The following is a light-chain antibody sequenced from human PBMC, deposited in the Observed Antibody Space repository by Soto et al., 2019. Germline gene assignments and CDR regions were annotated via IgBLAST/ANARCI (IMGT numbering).Light chain of an antibody. V-gene: IGLV3-1*01. CDR1: KSGDKY. Sequence: SYELTQPPSVSVSPGQTASITCSGDKSGDKYACWYQQKPGQSPVLVIYQDSKRPSGIPERFSGSNSGNTATLTISGTQAMDEADYYCQAWDSNTGGVFGEGTKLTVL. CDR3: QAWDSNTGGV. CDR2: QDS. J-gene: IGLJ2*01.